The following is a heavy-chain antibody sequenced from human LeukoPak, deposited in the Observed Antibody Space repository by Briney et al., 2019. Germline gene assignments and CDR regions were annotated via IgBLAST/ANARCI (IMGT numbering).Heavy chain of an antibody. J-gene: IGHJ6*03. Sequence: GGSLRLSCAASGFTFSSYAMSWVRQAPGKGLEWVSAISGSGGSTYYADSVKGRFTISRDNYKNTLYLQMNSLRAEDTAVYYCAKGRGWEASYYYYYMDVWGKGTTVTISS. D-gene: IGHD1-26*01. CDR2: ISGSGGST. CDR1: GFTFSSYA. V-gene: IGHV3-23*01. CDR3: AKGRGWEASYYYYYMDV.